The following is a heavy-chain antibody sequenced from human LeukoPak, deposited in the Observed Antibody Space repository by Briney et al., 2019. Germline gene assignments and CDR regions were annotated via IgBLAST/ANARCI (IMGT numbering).Heavy chain of an antibody. V-gene: IGHV6-1*01. Sequence: SQTLSLTCAISGDSVSSNSAAWNWIRQSPSRGLEWLGRTYNRSKWYNDYAVSVKSRITINPDTSKNQFSLQLNSVTPEDTAVYYCARTPNWGSPLFGVIFDIWGQGTMVTVSS. CDR1: GDSVSSNSAA. CDR2: TYNRSKWYN. CDR3: ARTPNWGSPLFGVIFDI. J-gene: IGHJ3*02. D-gene: IGHD7-27*01.